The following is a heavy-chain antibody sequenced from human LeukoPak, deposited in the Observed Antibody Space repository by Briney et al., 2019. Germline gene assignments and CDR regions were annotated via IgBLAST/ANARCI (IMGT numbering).Heavy chain of an antibody. CDR1: GFTFSSYA. J-gene: IGHJ4*02. Sequence: PGGSLRLSRTASGFTFSSYAMSWVRQAPGKGLDWVSVISGTGTSTYYADSVRGRFTISRDNSKNTLYLRVNSLRAEDTAVYYCAKNLGSGCYWPVDYWGQGTLVTVSS. D-gene: IGHD6-19*01. CDR3: AKNLGSGCYWPVDY. CDR2: ISGTGTST. V-gene: IGHV3-23*01.